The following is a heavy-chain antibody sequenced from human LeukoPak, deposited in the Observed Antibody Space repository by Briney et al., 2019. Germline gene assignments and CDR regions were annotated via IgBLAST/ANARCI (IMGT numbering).Heavy chain of an antibody. V-gene: IGHV4-31*03. Sequence: SETLSLTCTVSGGSISSGGYYWSWIRQHPGKGLEWIGYIYYSGSTYYNPSLKSRVTISVDTSKNQFSLKLSSVTAADTAVYYCARGPRSGSGSYYKPGFGYWGQGTLVTVSS. CDR2: IYYSGST. D-gene: IGHD3-10*01. J-gene: IGHJ4*02. CDR1: GGSISSGGYY. CDR3: ARGPRSGSGSYYKPGFGY.